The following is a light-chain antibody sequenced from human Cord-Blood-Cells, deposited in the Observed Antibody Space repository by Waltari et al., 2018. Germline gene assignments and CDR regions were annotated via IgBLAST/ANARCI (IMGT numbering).Light chain of an antibody. CDR2: WAS. V-gene: IGKV4-1*01. CDR3: QQYYSTPLT. Sequence: DIVMTQSPDSLAVSLGERATINCKSSQSVLYSSNNKNYFAWYQQKPGQPPKLLIYWASTRESVVPDRFSGSGSGTDFTLTISSLQAEDVAVYYCQQYYSTPLTFGGGTKVEIK. CDR1: QSVLYSSNNKNY. J-gene: IGKJ4*01.